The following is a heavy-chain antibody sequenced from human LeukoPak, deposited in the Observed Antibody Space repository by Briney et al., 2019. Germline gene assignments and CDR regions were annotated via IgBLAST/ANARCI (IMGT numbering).Heavy chain of an antibody. CDR1: GASINSGDFF. V-gene: IGHV4-30-4*08. D-gene: IGHD3-3*01. CDR3: ARVGLDLRSSSVFDH. Sequence: SETLSLTCTVSGASINSGDFFWSWIRQAPGQGLEWIGNIYYSGSTSSNPSLRSRTTLSVDTSKNEFSLRLRSVTAADTAVYYCARVGLDLRSSSVFDHWGQGTLVTVSS. CDR2: IYYSGST. J-gene: IGHJ4*02.